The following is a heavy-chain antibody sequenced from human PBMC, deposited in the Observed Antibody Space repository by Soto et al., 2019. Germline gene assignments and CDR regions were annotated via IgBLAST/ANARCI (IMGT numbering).Heavy chain of an antibody. CDR2: IDNSGST. CDR1: GGSISNYF. Sequence: SETLSLTCTVSGGSISNYFCNWIRQPAGKGLEWIGRIDNSGSTNYNPSLKSRITMSADTSRNQFSLKLNSVTAADTAVYYCARAGQDFWSGPFDYWGQGVLVTVSS. V-gene: IGHV4-4*07. CDR3: ARAGQDFWSGPFDY. J-gene: IGHJ4*02. D-gene: IGHD3-3*01.